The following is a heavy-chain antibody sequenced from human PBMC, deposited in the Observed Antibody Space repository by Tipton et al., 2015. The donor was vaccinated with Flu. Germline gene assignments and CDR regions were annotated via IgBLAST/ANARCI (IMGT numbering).Heavy chain of an antibody. J-gene: IGHJ4*02. D-gene: IGHD2-2*01. CDR1: GGTFSNYA. CDR2: ISPMFGTA. CDR3: ARGGGPYCSSTSCYETGY. Sequence: QLVQSGAEVKKPGSSVKVSCKASGGTFSNYALNWVRQAPGQGLEWMGGISPMFGTANYAQKFQGRVTVNADESSSTAYMELSSLRSEDTAVYYCARGGGPYCSSTSCYETGYWGQGTLVTVSS. V-gene: IGHV1-69*01.